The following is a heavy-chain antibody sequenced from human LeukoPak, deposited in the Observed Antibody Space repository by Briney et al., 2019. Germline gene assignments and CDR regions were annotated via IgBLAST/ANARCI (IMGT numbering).Heavy chain of an antibody. CDR2: IYYSGST. V-gene: IGHV4-59*08. J-gene: IGHJ4*02. D-gene: IGHD3-10*01. Sequence: SETLSLTCTVSGGSISSYYWSWIRQPPGKGLEWIGYIYYSGSTNYNPSLKSRVIISVDTSKNQFSLKLSSVTAADTAVYYCARQGGSGSFDLDYWGQGTLVTVSS. CDR1: GGSISSYY. CDR3: ARQGGSGSFDLDY.